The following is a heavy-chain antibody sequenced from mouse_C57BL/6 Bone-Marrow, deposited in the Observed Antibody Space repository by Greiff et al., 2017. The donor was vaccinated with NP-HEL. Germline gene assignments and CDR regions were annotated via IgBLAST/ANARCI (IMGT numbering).Heavy chain of an antibody. CDR2: IWSGGST. CDR3: ARNPLLWLRRYWYFDV. J-gene: IGHJ1*03. CDR1: GFSLTSYG. Sequence: QVQLQQSGPGLVQPSQSLSITCTVSGFSLTSYGVHWVRQSPGKGLEWLGVIWSGGSTDYNAAFISRLSISKDNSKSQVFFKMNSLQADDTAIYYCARNPLLWLRRYWYFDVWGTGTTVTVSS. D-gene: IGHD2-2*01. V-gene: IGHV2-2*01.